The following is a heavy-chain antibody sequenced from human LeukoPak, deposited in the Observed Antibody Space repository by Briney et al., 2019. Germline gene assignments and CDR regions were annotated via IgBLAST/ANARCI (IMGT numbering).Heavy chain of an antibody. V-gene: IGHV3-11*04. D-gene: IGHD4-23*01. CDR2: ISSSGSTI. J-gene: IGHJ3*02. CDR1: GFTFSDYY. CDR3: AREYYGGNVDAFDI. Sequence: GGSLRLSCAASGFTFSDYYMSWIRQAPGKGLEWVSCISSSGSTIYYADSVKGRFTISRDNAKNSLYLQMNSLRAEDTAVYYCAREYYGGNVDAFDIWGQGTMVTVSS.